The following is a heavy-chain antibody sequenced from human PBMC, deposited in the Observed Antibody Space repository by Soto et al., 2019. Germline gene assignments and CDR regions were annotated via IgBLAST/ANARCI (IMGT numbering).Heavy chain of an antibody. CDR2: ITIRTGNT. J-gene: IGHJ4*01. CDR1: GFTISGCS. D-gene: IGHD5-18*01. V-gene: IGHV3-48*02. CDR3: VRDRDIYRDMVHADL. Sequence: GGSLRLSCEASGFTISGCSMYWVRQAPGKGLEWLAYITIRTGNTVYADSVRGRFTISADNAENSVFLQMNSLRDEDTAVYFCVRDRDIYRDMVHADLWGQGTLVTVSS.